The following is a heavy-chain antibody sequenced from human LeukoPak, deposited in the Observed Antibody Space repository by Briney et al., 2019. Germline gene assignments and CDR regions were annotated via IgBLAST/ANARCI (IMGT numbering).Heavy chain of an antibody. CDR2: IRYDGSNK. Sequence: SGGSLRLSCAASGFTFSSYGMHWVRQAPGKGLEWVAFIRYDGSNKYYADSVKGRFTISRDNSKNTLYLQMNSLRAEDTAVFYCAKDPEDDFGDYLDYWGQGTLVTVSS. D-gene: IGHD4-17*01. V-gene: IGHV3-30*02. CDR1: GFTFSSYG. J-gene: IGHJ4*02. CDR3: AKDPEDDFGDYLDY.